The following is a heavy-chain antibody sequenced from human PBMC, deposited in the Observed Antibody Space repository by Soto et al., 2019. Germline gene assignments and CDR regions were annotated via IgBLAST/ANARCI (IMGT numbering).Heavy chain of an antibody. CDR1: GFTFSSYW. CDR3: ARDLGDFWSGATDAFDI. CDR2: IKQDGSEK. V-gene: IGHV3-7*03. J-gene: IGHJ3*02. D-gene: IGHD3-3*01. Sequence: EVQLVESGGGLVQPGGSLRLSCAASGFTFSSYWMSWVRQAPGKGLEWVANIKQDGSEKYYVDSVKGRFTISRDNAKNSLYLQMNSLRAEDTAVYYCARDLGDFWSGATDAFDIWGQGTMVTVSS.